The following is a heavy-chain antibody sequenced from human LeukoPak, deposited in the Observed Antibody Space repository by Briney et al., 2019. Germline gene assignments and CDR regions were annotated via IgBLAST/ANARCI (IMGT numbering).Heavy chain of an antibody. J-gene: IGHJ4*02. Sequence: GASVMVSCKASGYTYTSHGNTWVRQAPGQGLEWMGWISAYNRDTKYAQNFQGGVTMITEASTNTAYMELRSLRSYDTAVYYCARDPSNTSGWSPYFDYWGQGTLVTVSS. D-gene: IGHD6-19*01. V-gene: IGHV1-18*04. CDR1: GYTYTSHG. CDR2: ISAYNRDT. CDR3: ARDPSNTSGWSPYFDY.